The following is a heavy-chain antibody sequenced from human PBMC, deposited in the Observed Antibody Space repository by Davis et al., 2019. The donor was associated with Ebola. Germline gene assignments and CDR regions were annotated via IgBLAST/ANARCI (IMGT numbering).Heavy chain of an antibody. D-gene: IGHD4-11*01. CDR1: GGSISSSSYY. J-gene: IGHJ4*02. CDR2: IYYSGST. CDR3: ALTTQEHGY. Sequence: PGGSLRLSCTVSGGSISSSSYYWGWIRQPPGKGLEWIGSIYYSGSTYYNPSLKSRVTISVDTSKNQFSLKLSSVTAADTAVYYCALTTQEHGYWGQGTLVTVSS. V-gene: IGHV4-39*01.